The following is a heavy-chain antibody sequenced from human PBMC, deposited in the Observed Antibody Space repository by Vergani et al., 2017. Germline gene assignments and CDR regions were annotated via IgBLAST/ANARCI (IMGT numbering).Heavy chain of an antibody. Sequence: QLVESGGGVVQPGRSLRLSCEAARFVFTEYGMHWVRQVPGKGLEWVALISSDGTKSDYADSVKGRFTISRDNSKNMVYLQMNNLRHEDTALYFCVKDNDYDADGPFDLWGRGTLVTVSS. D-gene: IGHD3-16*01. V-gene: IGHV3-30*19. CDR3: VKDNDYDADGPFDL. CDR2: ISSDGTKS. CDR1: RFVFTEYG. J-gene: IGHJ2*01.